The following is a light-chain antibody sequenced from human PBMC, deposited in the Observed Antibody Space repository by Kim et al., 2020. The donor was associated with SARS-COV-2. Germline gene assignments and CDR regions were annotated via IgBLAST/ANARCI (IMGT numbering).Light chain of an antibody. CDR3: SSFGGTKV. Sequence: QSALTQPPSASRSPGQSVTISCTGTSSDIGAYKYVSWYQQHPGRAPKLIIYEVTKRPSGVPDRFSGSKSGNTAFLTVSRLQPEDEADYYCSSFGGTKVFGGGTKLTVL. J-gene: IGLJ2*01. V-gene: IGLV2-8*01. CDR1: SSDIGAYKY. CDR2: EVT.